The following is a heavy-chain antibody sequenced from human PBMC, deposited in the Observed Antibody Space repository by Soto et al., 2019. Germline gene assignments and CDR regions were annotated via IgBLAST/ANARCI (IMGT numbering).Heavy chain of an antibody. CDR3: ARVNYDFWSGYRNWFDP. CDR2: INHSGST. CDR1: GGSFSGYY. Sequence: QVQLQQWGAGLLKPSETLSLTCAVYGGSFSGYYWSWIRQPPGKGLEWIGEINHSGSTNYNPSLKSRVTISVDTSKNQFSLKLSSVTAADTAVYYCARVNYDFWSGYRNWFDPWGQGTLVTVSS. D-gene: IGHD3-3*01. J-gene: IGHJ5*02. V-gene: IGHV4-34*01.